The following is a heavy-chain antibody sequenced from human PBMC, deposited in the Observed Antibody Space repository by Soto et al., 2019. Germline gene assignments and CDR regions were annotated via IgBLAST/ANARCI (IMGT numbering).Heavy chain of an antibody. V-gene: IGHV3-7*05. J-gene: IGHJ3*01. CDR2: INQDGSET. CDR3: ARAQDERDNHHNCGP. CDR1: GFTFSSYW. Sequence: EVQLVESGGGLVQPGESLRLSCAASGFTFSSYWMSWVRQAPGKGLEWVASINQDGSETYYVDSVKGRYTISRDNTKNSLYLQMDSLRAEDTAVYFCARAQDERDNHHNCGPWGRGTMVTVSS. D-gene: IGHD1-20*01.